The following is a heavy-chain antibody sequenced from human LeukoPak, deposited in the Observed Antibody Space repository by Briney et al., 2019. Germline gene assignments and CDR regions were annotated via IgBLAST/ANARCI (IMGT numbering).Heavy chain of an antibody. CDR1: GFTFSSYS. Sequence: TGGSLRLSCAASGFTFSSYSMNWVRQAPGKGLEWVSSISSSSSYIYYADSVKGRFTISRDNAKNSLYLQMNSLRAEDTAVYYCARDCSSTSCPAFTLYYYCGMDVWGQGTTVTVSS. CDR3: ARDCSSTSCPAFTLYYYCGMDV. CDR2: ISSSSSYI. D-gene: IGHD2-2*01. J-gene: IGHJ6*02. V-gene: IGHV3-21*01.